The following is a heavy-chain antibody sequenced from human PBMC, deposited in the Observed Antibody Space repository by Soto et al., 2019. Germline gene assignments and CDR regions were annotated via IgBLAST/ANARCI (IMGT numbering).Heavy chain of an antibody. CDR3: AKEGGLSGSYYISSSYYFDY. CDR1: GFTFSRYG. Sequence: QVQLVESGGGVVQPGRSLRLSCVASGFTFSRYGMHWVRQAPGKGLEWVAIISYDGSNTYYADSVKGRFTISRDNSKNTLYLQMNSLRAEDTSVYYCAKEGGLSGSYYISSSYYFDYWGQGNLVTVSS. J-gene: IGHJ4*02. D-gene: IGHD1-26*01. CDR2: ISYDGSNT. V-gene: IGHV3-30*18.